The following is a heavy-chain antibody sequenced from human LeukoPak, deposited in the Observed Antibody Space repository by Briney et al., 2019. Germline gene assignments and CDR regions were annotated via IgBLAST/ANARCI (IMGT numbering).Heavy chain of an antibody. CDR3: ARATRAYTGPDY. CDR2: IYYSGST. CDR1: GGSISSYF. J-gene: IGHJ4*02. Sequence: SETLSLTCTVSGGSISSYFWSWIRQPPGKGLEWIGYIYYSGSTNYNPSLNSRVTISVDTSKNQFSLKLSSVTAADTAVYYCARATRAYTGPDYWGQGTLVTVSS. D-gene: IGHD2-2*02. V-gene: IGHV4-59*01.